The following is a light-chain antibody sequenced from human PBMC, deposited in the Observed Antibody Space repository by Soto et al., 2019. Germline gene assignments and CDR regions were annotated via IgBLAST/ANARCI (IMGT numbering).Light chain of an antibody. V-gene: IGKV3-15*01. CDR3: QQYKKWPYT. CDR1: QYIVRT. CDR2: SAS. Sequence: EIVMTQSPETLSASPGERVTLSCRASQYIVRTMAWYQQKPGQAPRLLFFSASTRATGLPVRFSASGSGAEFTLTISSLQAEDSGLYYCQQYKKWPYTFGQGTKLEI. J-gene: IGKJ2*01.